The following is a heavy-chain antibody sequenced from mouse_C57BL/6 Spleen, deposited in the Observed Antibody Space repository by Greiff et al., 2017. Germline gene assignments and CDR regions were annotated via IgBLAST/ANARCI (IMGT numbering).Heavy chain of an antibody. CDR1: GFTFSDFY. J-gene: IGHJ1*03. V-gene: IGHV7-1*01. Sequence: EVKVVESGGGLVQSGRSLRLSCATSGFTFSDFYMEWVRQAPGKGLEWIAASRNKANDYTTEYSASVKGRFIVSRDTSQSILYLQMNALRAEDTAIYYCARDAGYYGVGYFDVWGTGTTVTVSS. CDR3: ARDAGYYGVGYFDV. CDR2: SRNKANDYTT. D-gene: IGHD1-2*01.